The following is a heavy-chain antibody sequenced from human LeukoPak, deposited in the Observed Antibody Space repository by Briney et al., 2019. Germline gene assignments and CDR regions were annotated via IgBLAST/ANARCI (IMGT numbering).Heavy chain of an antibody. V-gene: IGHV3-23*01. CDR3: WKDPHAGYSFAY. CDR2: LSGSGGNT. J-gene: IGHJ4*02. Sequence: GGSLRLSCVFSEFSFSSFAMSWVRQAPGKGLEWVSSLSGSGGNTYYADSVKGRFTISRDNSKNTVYLQINSLRGEGTALYYRWKDPHAGYSFAYWGQGTLVTVSS. CDR1: EFSFSSFA. D-gene: IGHD5-18*01.